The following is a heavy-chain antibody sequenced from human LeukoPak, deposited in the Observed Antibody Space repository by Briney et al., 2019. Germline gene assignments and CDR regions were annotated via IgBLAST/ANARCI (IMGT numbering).Heavy chain of an antibody. V-gene: IGHV3-30*02. D-gene: IGHD3-16*01. CDR1: GFTCSSYG. CDR3: AKRPSGGGYYYYLDV. Sequence: GGSLRLSCAASGFTCSSYGMHWVRQAPGKGLEWVAFIRYDGSNKFYADSVKGRFTISRDNSKNTLYLQMNSLRAEDTAVYYCAKRPSGGGYYYYLDVWGKGTTVTVSS. J-gene: IGHJ6*03. CDR2: IRYDGSNK.